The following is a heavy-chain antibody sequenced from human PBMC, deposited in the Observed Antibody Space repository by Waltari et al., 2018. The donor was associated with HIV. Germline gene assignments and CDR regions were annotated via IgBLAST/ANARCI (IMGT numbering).Heavy chain of an antibody. J-gene: IGHJ4*02. CDR3: AKAFYEDTAYYYDF. V-gene: IGHV3-23*01. CDR2: IDGSGTKS. CDR1: GFAFVSSA. Sequence: EVQLMESGGGLVQPGGSRRLSCAAPGFAFVSSAITWVRQSPERGLEWVAAIDGSGTKSFYADSVKGRFTLSRDNSKNTVFLQMNSLRAADTAIYYCAKAFYEDTAYYYDFWGRGTRVTVSS. D-gene: IGHD3-22*01.